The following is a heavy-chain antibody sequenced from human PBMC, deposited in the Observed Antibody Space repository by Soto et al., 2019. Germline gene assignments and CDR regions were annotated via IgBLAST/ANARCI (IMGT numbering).Heavy chain of an antibody. V-gene: IGHV1-46*01. CDR2: INPSGGST. J-gene: IGHJ5*02. Sequence: ASVKVSCKASGYTFTSYYMHWVRQAPGQGLEWMGIINPSGGSTSYAQKFQGRVTMTRDTSTSTVYMELSSLRSEDTAVYYCANSGGVRDWFDPWGQGTLVTVSS. CDR3: ANSGGVRDWFDP. CDR1: GYTFTSYY. D-gene: IGHD4-17*01.